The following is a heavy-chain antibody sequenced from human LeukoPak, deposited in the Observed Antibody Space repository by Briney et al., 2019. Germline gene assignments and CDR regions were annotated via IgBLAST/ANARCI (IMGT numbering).Heavy chain of an antibody. CDR2: ISVSGGST. J-gene: IGHJ4*02. CDR3: AKSAGYYASGIYSFDY. Sequence: GGSLRLSCAASGFTFSSYAMTWVRQAPGRGLEWVSSISVSGGSTSYADSVKGRFTISRDNSKNTLYLQMNSLRAEDTAVYYCAKSAGYYASGIYSFDYWGQGTLVTVSS. CDR1: GFTFSSYA. D-gene: IGHD3-10*01. V-gene: IGHV3-23*01.